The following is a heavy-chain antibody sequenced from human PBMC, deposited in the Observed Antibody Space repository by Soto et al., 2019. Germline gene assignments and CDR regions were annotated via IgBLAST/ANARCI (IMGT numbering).Heavy chain of an antibody. V-gene: IGHV3-48*01. J-gene: IGHJ6*02. D-gene: IGHD1-26*01. CDR1: GFTFSSYS. CDR3: ARDFVVGGPTINYYYGMDV. CDR2: ISGSGITT. Sequence: GGSLRLSCAASGFTFSSYSMNWVRQAPGRGLEWISYISGSGITTYYADSVKDRFTIFRDNAQNSLYLQMDSLRGDDTAVYYCARDFVVGGPTINYYYGMDVWGQGTTVTV.